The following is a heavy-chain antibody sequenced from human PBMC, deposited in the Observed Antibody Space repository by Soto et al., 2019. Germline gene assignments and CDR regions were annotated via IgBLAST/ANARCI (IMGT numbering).Heavy chain of an antibody. CDR1: GFPFSRYA. V-gene: IGHV3-30-3*01. D-gene: IGHD3-22*01. J-gene: IGHJ4*02. CDR3: ARDSPYYYDSSGYLTY. CDR2: ISYDGSNK. Sequence: QVQLVESGGGVVQPGRSLRLSCAASGFPFSRYAMHWVRQAPGKGLEWVAVISYDGSNKYYADSVKGRFTISRDNSKNTLYLQMNSLRAEDTAVYYCARDSPYYYDSSGYLTYWGQGTLVTVSS.